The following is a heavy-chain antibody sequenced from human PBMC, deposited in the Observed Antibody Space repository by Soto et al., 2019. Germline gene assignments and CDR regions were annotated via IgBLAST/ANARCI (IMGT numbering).Heavy chain of an antibody. CDR3: ARGIN. J-gene: IGHJ3*01. Sequence: QVQLVQSGAEVKRPGASVGVSCKASGYTFTSYDINWVRQATGQGLGWLGWMNPNSGSTGYAQKFQGRITLTRTTSRSTADMDLTTLISEDTAVYYCARGINWGQGTMVTVSS. CDR2: MNPNSGST. V-gene: IGHV1-8*01. CDR1: GYTFTSYD.